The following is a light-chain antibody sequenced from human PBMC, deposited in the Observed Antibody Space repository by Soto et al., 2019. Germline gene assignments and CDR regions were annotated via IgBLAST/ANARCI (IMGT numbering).Light chain of an antibody. CDR1: QSISSW. Sequence: DIQMTHSPSTLSASVGDRVTITFRASQSISSWLAWYQQKPGKAPKLLIYDASSLESGVPSRFSGSGSGTEFTLTINSLQPEDFAVYYCQHYNNWPLTFGGGTKVDI. J-gene: IGKJ4*01. CDR2: DAS. CDR3: QHYNNWPLT. V-gene: IGKV1-5*01.